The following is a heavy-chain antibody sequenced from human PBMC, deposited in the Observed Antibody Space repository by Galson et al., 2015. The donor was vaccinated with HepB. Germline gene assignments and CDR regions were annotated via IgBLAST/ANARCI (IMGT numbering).Heavy chain of an antibody. V-gene: IGHV3-53*01. Sequence: SLRLSCAASGFTVSSNYMSWVRQAPGKGLEWVSVIYSGGSTYYADSVKGRFTISRDSSKNTLYLQMNSLRAEDTAVYYCAKDLRSRRQLVDYYYYGMDVWGQGTTVTVSS. J-gene: IGHJ6*02. D-gene: IGHD6-13*01. CDR2: IYSGGST. CDR3: AKDLRSRRQLVDYYYYGMDV. CDR1: GFTVSSNY.